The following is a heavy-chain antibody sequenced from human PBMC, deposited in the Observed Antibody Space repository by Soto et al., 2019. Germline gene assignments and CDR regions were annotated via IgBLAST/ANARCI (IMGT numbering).Heavy chain of an antibody. CDR2: IIPIFRTP. CDR3: ARGDGDNNAFDI. J-gene: IGHJ3*02. Sequence: VLLVQSGAEVKQPGSSVKVSCKASGGTISTYAITWVRQALGQGLEWVGGIIPIFRTPNYAQKLQGRVTITADESTSTAYMELSNLRAEDTAVYYCARGDGDNNAFDIWGQGTVVTVSS. CDR1: GGTISTYA. V-gene: IGHV1-69*12. D-gene: IGHD1-20*01.